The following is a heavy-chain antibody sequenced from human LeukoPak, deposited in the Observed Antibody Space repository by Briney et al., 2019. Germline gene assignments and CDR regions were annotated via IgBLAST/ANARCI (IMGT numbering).Heavy chain of an antibody. CDR1: GFTFSSYW. CDR2: INSDGGST. CDR3: AREVRTGFEYYFDY. Sequence: GGSLRLSCAASGFTFSSYWMHWVRQAPGKGLVWVSRINSDGGSTSYADSVKGRFTISRDNAKNTLYLQMNSLRAEDTAVYYCAREVRTGFEYYFDYWGQGTLVTVS. J-gene: IGHJ4*02. D-gene: IGHD1/OR15-1a*01. V-gene: IGHV3-74*01.